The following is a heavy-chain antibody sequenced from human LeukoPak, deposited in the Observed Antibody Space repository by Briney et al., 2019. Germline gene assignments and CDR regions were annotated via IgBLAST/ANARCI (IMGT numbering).Heavy chain of an antibody. Sequence: GGSLRLSCAASGFTFSSYGMHWVRQAPGKGLEWVAVIWYDGSNKYYADSVKGRFTISRDNSKNTLYLQMNSLRAEDTAVYYCARDGKEPYDFWSGSPHGPFDYWGQGTLVTVSS. J-gene: IGHJ4*02. CDR1: GFTFSSYG. V-gene: IGHV3-33*01. CDR2: IWYDGSNK. CDR3: ARDGKEPYDFWSGSPHGPFDY. D-gene: IGHD3-3*01.